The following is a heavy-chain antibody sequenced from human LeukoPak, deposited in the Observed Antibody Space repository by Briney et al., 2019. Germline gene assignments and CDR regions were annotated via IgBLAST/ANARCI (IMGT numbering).Heavy chain of an antibody. CDR3: ARSYDSSGYPDY. CDR1: GGSISSGGYY. D-gene: IGHD3-22*01. CDR2: IYYSGST. Sequence: SQTLSLTCTVSGGSISSGGYYWSWIRQHPGKGLEWTGYIYYSGSTYYNPSLKSRVTISVDTSKNQFSLKLSSVTAADTAVYYCARSYDSSGYPDYWGQGTLVTVSS. V-gene: IGHV4-31*03. J-gene: IGHJ4*02.